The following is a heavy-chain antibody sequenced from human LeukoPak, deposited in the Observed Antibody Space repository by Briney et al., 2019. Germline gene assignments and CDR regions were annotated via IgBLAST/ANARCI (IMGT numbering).Heavy chain of an antibody. D-gene: IGHD3-22*01. Sequence: PGGSLRLSCAASGFTFSSYAMHWVRQAPGKGLEWVSGISWNSGSIGYADSVKGRFTISRDNAKNSLYLQMNSLRAEDTALYYCAKSHLERYYYDSSGYYWKVGAFDIWGQGTMVTVSS. CDR3: AKSHLERYYYDSSGYYWKVGAFDI. CDR1: GFTFSSYA. CDR2: ISWNSGSI. V-gene: IGHV3-9*01. J-gene: IGHJ3*02.